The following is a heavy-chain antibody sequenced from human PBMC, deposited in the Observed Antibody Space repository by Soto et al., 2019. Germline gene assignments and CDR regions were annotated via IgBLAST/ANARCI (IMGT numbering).Heavy chain of an antibody. Sequence: GGSLRLSCAASGFTFSSYGMHWVRQAPGQGLEWVAVIWYDGSNKYYADSVKGRFTISRDNSKNTLYLQMNSLRAEDTAVYYCATQGDIVATIVYWGQGTLVTVSS. V-gene: IGHV3-33*01. CDR3: ATQGDIVATIVY. CDR2: IWYDGSNK. D-gene: IGHD5-12*01. J-gene: IGHJ4*02. CDR1: GFTFSSYG.